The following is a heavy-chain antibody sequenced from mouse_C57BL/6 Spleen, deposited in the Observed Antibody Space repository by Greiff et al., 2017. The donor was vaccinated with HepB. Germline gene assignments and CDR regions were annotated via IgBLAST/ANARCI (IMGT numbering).Heavy chain of an antibody. Sequence: QVQLKESGAELARPGASVKLSCKASGYTFTSYGISWVKQSTGQGLEWIGEIYPRSGNTYYNEKFKGKATLTAYKSSSTAYMELRSLTSEDSAVYFCASKESNYGAMDYWGQGTSVTVSS. D-gene: IGHD2-5*01. V-gene: IGHV1-81*01. CDR2: IYPRSGNT. CDR3: ASKESNYGAMDY. J-gene: IGHJ4*01. CDR1: GYTFTSYG.